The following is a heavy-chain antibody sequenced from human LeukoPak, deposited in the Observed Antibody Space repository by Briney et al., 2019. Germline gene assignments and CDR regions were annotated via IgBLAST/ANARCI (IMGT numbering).Heavy chain of an antibody. J-gene: IGHJ4*02. CDR1: GFTFSSYE. V-gene: IGHV3-48*03. CDR2: ISSSGSTI. Sequence: GGSLRLSCAASGFTFSSYEMNWVRQAPGKGLEWVSYISSSGSTIYYADSVKGRFTISRDNAKNSLYLQMNSLRAEDTAVYYCASIGSYYDYWGQGTLVTVSS. D-gene: IGHD1-26*01. CDR3: ASIGSYYDY.